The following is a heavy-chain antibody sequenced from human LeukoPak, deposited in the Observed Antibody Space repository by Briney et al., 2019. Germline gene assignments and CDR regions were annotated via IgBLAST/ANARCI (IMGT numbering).Heavy chain of an antibody. V-gene: IGHV1-2*02. D-gene: IGHD6-19*01. Sequence: ASVKVSCKASGYTFTCYYIHWVRQAPGQRLEWMGWINPNSGGTNYAQKFQGRVTMTRYTSISTAYMELSRLRSDDTAVYYCASTSLSIGSLTYYYHYMDVWGKGTTVTVSS. CDR2: INPNSGGT. CDR3: ASTSLSIGSLTYYYHYMDV. CDR1: GYTFTCYY. J-gene: IGHJ6*03.